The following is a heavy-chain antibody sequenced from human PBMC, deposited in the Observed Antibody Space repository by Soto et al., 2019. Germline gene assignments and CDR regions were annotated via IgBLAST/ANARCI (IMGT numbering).Heavy chain of an antibody. CDR1: GGSFSGYY. J-gene: IGHJ4*02. D-gene: IGHD3-10*01. CDR2: INHSGST. Sequence: SETLSLTCAVYGGSFSGYYWSWIRQPPGKGLEWIGEINHSGSTNYNPSLKSRVTISVDTSKNQFSLKLSSVTAADTAVYYCARGGRVTMVRGARTFGYWGQGTLVTV. CDR3: ARGGRVTMVRGARTFGY. V-gene: IGHV4-34*01.